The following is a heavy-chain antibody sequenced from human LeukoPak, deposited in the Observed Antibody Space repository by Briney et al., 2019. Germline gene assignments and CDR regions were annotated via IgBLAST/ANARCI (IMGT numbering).Heavy chain of an antibody. CDR1: GFTFSGYG. J-gene: IGHJ4*02. Sequence: GGSLRLSCAASGFTFSGYGMHWVRQAPGKGLEWVAFIRYDGSNKYYADSVEGRFTISRDNSKNTLYLQMNSLRAEDTAVYYCAKDRSIAVADEPSYYFDYWGQGTLVTVSS. V-gene: IGHV3-30*02. CDR2: IRYDGSNK. D-gene: IGHD6-19*01. CDR3: AKDRSIAVADEPSYYFDY.